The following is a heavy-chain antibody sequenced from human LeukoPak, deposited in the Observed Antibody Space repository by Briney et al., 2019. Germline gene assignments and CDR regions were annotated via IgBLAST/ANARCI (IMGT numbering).Heavy chain of an antibody. CDR3: AKVQVTYFDY. J-gene: IGHJ4*02. Sequence: XXEWVAFIRYDGSNKYYADSVKGRFTISRDNSKNTLYLQLNSLRAEDTAVYYCAKVQVTYFDYWGQGTLVTVSS. CDR2: IRYDGSNK. V-gene: IGHV3-30*02.